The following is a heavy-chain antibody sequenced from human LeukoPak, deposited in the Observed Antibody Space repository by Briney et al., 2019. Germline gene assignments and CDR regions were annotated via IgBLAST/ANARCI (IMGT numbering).Heavy chain of an antibody. CDR3: AKDGTTSHGRYCSSNSCYYFDH. V-gene: IGHV3-23*01. D-gene: IGHD2-2*01. J-gene: IGHJ4*02. CDR2: ISGSGGST. Sequence: PGGSLRLSCAASGFSFSSYGMSWVRQAPGKGQEWVSGISGSGGSTYYADSVKGRFTISRDNSKNTLDLQMNSLRAEDTAVYYCAKDGTTSHGRYCSSNSCYYFDHWGQGTLVTVSS. CDR1: GFSFSSYG.